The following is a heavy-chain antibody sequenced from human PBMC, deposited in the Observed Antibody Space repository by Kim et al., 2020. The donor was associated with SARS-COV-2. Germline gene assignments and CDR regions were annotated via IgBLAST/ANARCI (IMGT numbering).Heavy chain of an antibody. Sequence: ASVKVSCKASGYTFTSYDINWVRQATGQGLEWMGWMNPNSGNTGYAQKFQGRVTMTRNTSISTAYMELSSLRSEDTAVYYCARGCGRGGSCYWNYYYGMDGWGQGTTVTVSS. V-gene: IGHV1-8*01. CDR1: GYTFTSYD. CDR2: MNPNSGNT. CDR3: ARGCGRGGSCYWNYYYGMDG. J-gene: IGHJ6*01. D-gene: IGHD2-15*01.